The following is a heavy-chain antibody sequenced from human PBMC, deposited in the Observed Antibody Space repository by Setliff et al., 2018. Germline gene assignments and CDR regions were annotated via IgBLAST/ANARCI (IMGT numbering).Heavy chain of an antibody. J-gene: IGHJ5*01. D-gene: IGHD3-3*01. V-gene: IGHV3-15*01. Sequence: PGGSLRLSCRASGITFKNAWMTWVRQAPGKGLEWVGRIKSKGEDETTNFAASVKGRFSLSRDDSRNMIYLQMSSLKIEDTAFYYCTTGPRDSRNYMTWLDSWGPGTLVTVSS. CDR1: GITFKNAW. CDR3: TTGPRDSRNYMTWLDS. CDR2: IKSKGEDETT.